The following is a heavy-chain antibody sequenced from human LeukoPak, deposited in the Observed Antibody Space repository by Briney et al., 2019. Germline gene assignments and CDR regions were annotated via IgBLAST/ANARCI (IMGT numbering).Heavy chain of an antibody. J-gene: IGHJ4*02. V-gene: IGHV4-38-2*02. Sequence: SETPSLTCTVSGYSISSAYGGWLRQPPGKGLEWIATISHSGGTYYNPSLKSRLTISGHMSQSQYSLKLSSVTAADTAVYYCARVNTVMATFDYWGQGTLVTVSS. CDR2: ISHSGGT. D-gene: IGHD5-18*01. CDR1: GYSISSAY. CDR3: ARVNTVMATFDY.